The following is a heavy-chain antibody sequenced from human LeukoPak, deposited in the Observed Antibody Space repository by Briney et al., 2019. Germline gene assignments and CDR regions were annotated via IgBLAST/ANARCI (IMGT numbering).Heavy chain of an antibody. CDR3: VSSAYGSWFDP. CDR2: IYYSGST. CDR1: GGSISSYY. D-gene: IGHD3-10*01. Sequence: SETLSLTCTVSGGSISSYYWSWIRQPPGKGLEWIGYIYYSGSTNYNPSLKSRVTISVDTSKNQFSLKLSSVTAADTAVYYCVSSAYGSWFDPWGQGTLVTVSS. J-gene: IGHJ5*02. V-gene: IGHV4-59*08.